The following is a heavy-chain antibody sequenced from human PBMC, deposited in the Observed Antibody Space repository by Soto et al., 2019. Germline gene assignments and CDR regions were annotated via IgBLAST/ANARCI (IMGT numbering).Heavy chain of an antibody. CDR2: INPNSGGT. CDR1: GYTFTGYY. D-gene: IGHD4-17*01. J-gene: IGHJ5*02. CDR3: ARGPPTVTTEYNWFDP. V-gene: IGHV1-2*02. Sequence: ASVKVSCKASGYTFTGYYMHWVRQAPGQGLEWMGWINPNSGGTNYAQKFQGRVTMTRDTSISTAYMELSRLRSDDTAVYYCARGPPTVTTEYNWFDPWGRGTLVTVSS.